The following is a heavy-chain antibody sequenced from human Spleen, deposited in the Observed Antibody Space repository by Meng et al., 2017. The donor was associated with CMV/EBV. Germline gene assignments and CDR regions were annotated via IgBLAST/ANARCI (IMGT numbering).Heavy chain of an antibody. V-gene: IGHV4-34*01. Sequence: QWQLQPGGAGLFKPSEPLSLPCAVYGGSFSGYYWSWIRQPPGKGLEWIGEINHSGSTNYNPSLKSRVTISVDTSKNQFSLKLNSVTPEDTAVYYCARGMIYNWFDPWGQGTLVTVSS. CDR1: GGSFSGYY. CDR2: INHSGST. CDR3: ARGMIYNWFDP. D-gene: IGHD3-22*01. J-gene: IGHJ5*02.